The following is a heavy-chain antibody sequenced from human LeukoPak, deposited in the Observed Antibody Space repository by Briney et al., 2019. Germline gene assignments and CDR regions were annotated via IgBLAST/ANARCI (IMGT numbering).Heavy chain of an antibody. CDR3: ARAVEVVRVNYYYMDV. Sequence: GGSLRLSCAASGFTFSSYAMHWVRQAPGKGLEWVAAISYDGSNKYYADSVKGRFTISRDNSKNTLYLQMNSLRAEDTAVYYCARAVEVVRVNYYYMDVWGKGTTVTVSS. CDR2: ISYDGSNK. J-gene: IGHJ6*03. D-gene: IGHD2-8*01. V-gene: IGHV3-30-3*01. CDR1: GFTFSSYA.